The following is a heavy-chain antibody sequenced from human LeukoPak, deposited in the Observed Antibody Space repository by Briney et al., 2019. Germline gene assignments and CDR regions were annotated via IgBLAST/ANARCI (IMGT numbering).Heavy chain of an antibody. D-gene: IGHD3-16*01. CDR2: ISGGGVTT. CDR1: GLTFSSHW. J-gene: IGHJ6*04. V-gene: IGHV3-23*01. Sequence: GGSLRLSCAASGLTFSSHWMHWVRQAPGKGLVWVSGISGGGVTTYYADSVKGRFTISRDNSKNTLYLQMNSLRADDTAIYYCARNQQLGGHSYYYYGMDVWGKGTTVTVSS. CDR3: ARNQQLGGHSYYYYGMDV.